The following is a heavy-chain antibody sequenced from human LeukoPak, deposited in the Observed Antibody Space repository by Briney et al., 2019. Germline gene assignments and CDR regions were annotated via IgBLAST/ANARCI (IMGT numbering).Heavy chain of an antibody. J-gene: IGHJ6*02. CDR1: GYTFTSYD. D-gene: IGHD2-2*01. Sequence: ASVKVSCKASGYTFTSYDINWVRQATGQGLEWMGWMNPNSGNTGYAQKFQGRVTMTRNTSISTAYMEPSSLRSEDTAVYYCARGDIVVVPAATQLPYYYYDMDVWGQGTTVTVSS. CDR2: MNPNSGNT. V-gene: IGHV1-8*01. CDR3: ARGDIVVVPAATQLPYYYYDMDV.